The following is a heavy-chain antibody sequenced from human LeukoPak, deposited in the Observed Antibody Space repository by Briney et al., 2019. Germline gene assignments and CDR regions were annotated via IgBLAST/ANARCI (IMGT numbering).Heavy chain of an antibody. V-gene: IGHV3-23*01. D-gene: IGHD2-15*01. Sequence: GGSLRLSCVASGFTFSSYAMSWVRQAPGKGLERVSAISDSGGNTYYADSVKGRFTISRDNAKNSLYLQMNSLRAEDTAVYYCARDRTYCSGGSCYSLDAYDIRGQGTMVTVSS. CDR3: ARDRTYCSGGSCYSLDAYDI. CDR2: ISDSGGNT. CDR1: GFTFSSYA. J-gene: IGHJ3*02.